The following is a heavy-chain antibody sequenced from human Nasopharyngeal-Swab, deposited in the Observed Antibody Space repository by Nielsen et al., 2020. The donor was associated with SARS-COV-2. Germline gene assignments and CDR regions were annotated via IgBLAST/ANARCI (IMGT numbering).Heavy chain of an antibody. J-gene: IGHJ4*02. CDR1: GASISSDY. Sequence: LRLSCAVSGASISSDYWGWIQQPPGKGLEWIGCVSYSGRTDYNPSLKSRVTISIDTSKKHFSLVLSSLTAADTALYYCTRGSLRTAPDCWGQGTLVTVSS. CDR3: TRGSLRTAPDC. CDR2: VSYSGRT. V-gene: IGHV4-59*12. D-gene: IGHD4-17*01.